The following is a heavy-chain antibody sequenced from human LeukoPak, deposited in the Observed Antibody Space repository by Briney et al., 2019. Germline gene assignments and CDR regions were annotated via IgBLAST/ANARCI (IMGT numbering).Heavy chain of an antibody. D-gene: IGHD3-10*01. V-gene: IGHV1-2*02. Sequence: GASVKVSCKASGYTFTGYYLLWVRQAPGQGLEWMGWINPNSGGTKYAQKFQGRVSLTSDTSISTAYMELTRLRSDDTAVYYCASGSQTGSIYFGEYYSDYWGQGTLVTVSS. CDR1: GYTFTGYY. CDR2: INPNSGGT. J-gene: IGHJ4*02. CDR3: ASGSQTGSIYFGEYYSDY.